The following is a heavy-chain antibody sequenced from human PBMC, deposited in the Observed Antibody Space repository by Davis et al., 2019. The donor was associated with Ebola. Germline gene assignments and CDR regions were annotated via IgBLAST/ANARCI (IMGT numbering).Heavy chain of an antibody. D-gene: IGHD4-11*01. Sequence: MPSETLSLTCTVSGGSFSSGDYYWSWIRQPPGKGLEWIGYIYYSGSTYYNPSLKSRVTISVDTSKNQFSLKLSSVTAADTAVYYCARGPTVNGLDYWGQGTLVTVSS. CDR3: ARGPTVNGLDY. CDR1: GGSFSSGDYY. V-gene: IGHV4-30-4*02. J-gene: IGHJ4*02. CDR2: IYYSGST.